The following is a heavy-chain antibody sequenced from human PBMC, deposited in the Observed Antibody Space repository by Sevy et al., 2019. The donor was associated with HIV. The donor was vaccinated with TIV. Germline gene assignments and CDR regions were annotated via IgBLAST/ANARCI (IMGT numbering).Heavy chain of an antibody. CDR3: ARALGFNGEIAARTSRYYYYGMDV. CDR2: IYYSGST. D-gene: IGHD6-6*01. Sequence: KQSQTLSLTCTVSGGSISSYYWSWIRQPPGKGLEWIGYIYYSGSTNYNPSLKSRVTISVDTSKNQFSLKLSSVTAADTAVYYCARALGFNGEIAARTSRYYYYGMDVWGQGTTVTVSS. CDR1: GGSISSYY. J-gene: IGHJ6*02. V-gene: IGHV4-59*01.